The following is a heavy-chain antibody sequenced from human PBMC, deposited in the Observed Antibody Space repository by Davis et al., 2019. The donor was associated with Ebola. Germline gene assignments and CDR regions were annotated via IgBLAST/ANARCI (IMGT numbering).Heavy chain of an antibody. J-gene: IGHJ4*02. D-gene: IGHD6-19*01. Sequence: ASVKVSCKASGYTFTGYYMHWVRQAPGQGLEWMGIINPSGGSTNYAQKFQGRVTITADESTSTAYMELSSPRSDDTAVYYCARDRRGKQWLDIIDYWGQGTLVTVSS. CDR2: INPSGGST. CDR1: GYTFTGYY. CDR3: ARDRRGKQWLDIIDY. V-gene: IGHV1-46*01.